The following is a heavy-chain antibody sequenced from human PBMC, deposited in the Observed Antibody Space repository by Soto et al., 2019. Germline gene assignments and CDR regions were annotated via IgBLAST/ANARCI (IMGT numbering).Heavy chain of an antibody. CDR3: ARSSRRVSYYDSSGYPPFDY. D-gene: IGHD3-22*01. Sequence: QVQLVQSGAEVKKPGSSVKVSCKASGGTFSSYAISWVRQAPGQGLEWMGGIIPIFGTANYAQKFQGRVKITADESTSTAYMELSSLRSEDTAVYYCARSSRRVSYYDSSGYPPFDYWGQGTLVTVSS. V-gene: IGHV1-69*01. CDR1: GGTFSSYA. J-gene: IGHJ4*02. CDR2: IIPIFGTA.